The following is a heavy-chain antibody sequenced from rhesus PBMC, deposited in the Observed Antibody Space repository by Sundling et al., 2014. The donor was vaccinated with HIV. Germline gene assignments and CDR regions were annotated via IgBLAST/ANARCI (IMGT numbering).Heavy chain of an antibody. V-gene: IGHV2S1*01. D-gene: IGHD3-40*01. CDR2: IYWDDDK. Sequence: QVTLKESGPALVKPTQTLTLTCSFSGFSLSTSGMGVGWIRQPPGKALEWLVSIYWDDDKHYNTTLKSRLTISKDTSKNQVVLTMTNTDPVDTATYYCARGSNYYGLDSWGQGIVVTVSS. CDR3: ARGSNYYGLDS. J-gene: IGHJ6*01. CDR1: GFSLSTSGMG.